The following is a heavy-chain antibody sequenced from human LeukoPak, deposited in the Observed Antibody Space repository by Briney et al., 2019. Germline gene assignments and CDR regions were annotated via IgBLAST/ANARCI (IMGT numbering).Heavy chain of an antibody. V-gene: IGHV1-69*13. J-gene: IGHJ4*02. CDR1: GGTFSSYA. D-gene: IGHD1/OR15-1a*01. Sequence: GASVKVSCKASGGTFSSYAISWVRQAPGQGLEWMGGIIPIFGTANYAQKFQGRVTITADESTSTAYMELSSLRSEDTAVYYCARGQWGGLQLHGTNFDYWGQGTLVTVSS. CDR3: ARGQWGGLQLHGTNFDY. CDR2: IIPIFGTA.